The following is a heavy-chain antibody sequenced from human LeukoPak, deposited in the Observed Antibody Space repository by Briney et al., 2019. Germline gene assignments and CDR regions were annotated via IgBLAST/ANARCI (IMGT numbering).Heavy chain of an antibody. V-gene: IGHV1-2*06. D-gene: IGHD6-19*01. J-gene: IGHJ6*02. CDR3: ARDPTHIAVAGRYYYYGMDV. Sequence: ASVKVSCKASGYTFTSYDFNWVRQATGQRPEWMGRINPNSGGTNYAQKFQGRVTMTRDTSISTAYMELSRLRSDDTAVYYCARDPTHIAVAGRYYYYGMDVWGQGTTVTVSS. CDR2: INPNSGGT. CDR1: GYTFTSYD.